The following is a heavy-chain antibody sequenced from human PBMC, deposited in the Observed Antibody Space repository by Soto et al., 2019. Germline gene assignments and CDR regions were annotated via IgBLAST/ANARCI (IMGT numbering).Heavy chain of an antibody. Sequence: NPSETLSLTCTVSGGSITTYYWSWIRQPPGEGLEWIGFIYYSGSTNYNPSLKSRVTISMDASKNQFSLKLSSVTAADTAVYYCARYGSSGYDYWFDPWGQGTLVTVSS. D-gene: IGHD5-12*01. CDR1: GGSITTYY. CDR2: IYYSGST. J-gene: IGHJ5*02. V-gene: IGHV4-59*08. CDR3: ARYGSSGYDYWFDP.